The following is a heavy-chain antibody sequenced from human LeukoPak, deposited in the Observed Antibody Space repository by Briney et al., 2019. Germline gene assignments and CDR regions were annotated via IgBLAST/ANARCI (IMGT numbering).Heavy chain of an antibody. Sequence: GGSLRLSCATPGSTFPDYPMNWVRQAPGKGLEGVSNIRTSTEGAEYAIYADSVKGRVTFSRDDAKNTLYLHMHSLRDDDTAVYYCARDQRYAFDYWGQGILVTVSS. D-gene: IGHD3-9*01. CDR2: IRTSTEGAEYA. V-gene: IGHV3-48*02. CDR3: ARDQRYAFDY. CDR1: GSTFPDYP. J-gene: IGHJ4*02.